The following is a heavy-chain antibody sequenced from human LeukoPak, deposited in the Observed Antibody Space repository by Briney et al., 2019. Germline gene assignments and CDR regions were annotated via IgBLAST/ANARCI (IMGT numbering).Heavy chain of an antibody. D-gene: IGHD1-26*01. Sequence: GGSRRLSCAASGFTFSSYATSWVRQAPGKGLEWVSAISGSGGSTYYADSVKGRFTISRDNSQNTLYLLMNSLRAEDTAVYYCAKEEGSYYDYFDYWGQGTLVTVSS. V-gene: IGHV3-23*01. CDR1: GFTFSSYA. CDR3: AKEEGSYYDYFDY. J-gene: IGHJ4*02. CDR2: ISGSGGST.